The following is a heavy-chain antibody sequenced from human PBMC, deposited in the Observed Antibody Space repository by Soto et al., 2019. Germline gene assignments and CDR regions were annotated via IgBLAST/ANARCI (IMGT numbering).Heavy chain of an antibody. J-gene: IGHJ4*02. CDR3: AKASVLYPYFDS. CDR2: ITYTGVST. CDR1: EFSFDDYA. V-gene: IGHV3-23*01. Sequence: EAQLLESGGDLVQPGGSLRLSCAASEFSFDDYAMSWVRQAPGKGLEWVSSITYTGVSTYYVDSVKGRFTISRDNSKDTLYLQMNSLRAEDTAIYYWAKASVLYPYFDSWGQGTLVTVSS. D-gene: IGHD2-15*01.